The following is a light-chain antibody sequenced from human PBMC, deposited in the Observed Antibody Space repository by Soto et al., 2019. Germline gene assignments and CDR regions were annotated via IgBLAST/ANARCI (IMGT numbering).Light chain of an antibody. V-gene: IGLV2-14*01. CDR3: SSYTSTSTLPYV. J-gene: IGLJ1*01. CDR2: EVS. CDR1: SSDVGGYNY. Sequence: SALTQPASVSGSPGQSITISCTGTSSDVGGYNYVCWYQHHPGKAPKLIIYEVSDRPSGVSSRFSGSKSGNTASLTISGLQAEDEADYYCSSYTSTSTLPYVFGTGTKVTVL.